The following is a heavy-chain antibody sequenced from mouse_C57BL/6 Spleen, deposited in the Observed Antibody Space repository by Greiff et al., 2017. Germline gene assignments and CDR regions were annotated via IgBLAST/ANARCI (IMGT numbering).Heavy chain of an antibody. J-gene: IGHJ1*03. V-gene: IGHV14-4*01. CDR3: TRGGLRRRDWYFDV. CDR1: GFNIKDDY. CDR2: LDPENGDT. D-gene: IGHD2-4*01. Sequence: VQLQQSGAELVRPGASVKLSCTASGFNIKDDYMHWVKQRPEQGLEWIGWLDPENGDTEYASKFQGKATITADTSSNTAYLQLSSLTSEDTAVYYCTRGGLRRRDWYFDVWGTGTTVTVSS.